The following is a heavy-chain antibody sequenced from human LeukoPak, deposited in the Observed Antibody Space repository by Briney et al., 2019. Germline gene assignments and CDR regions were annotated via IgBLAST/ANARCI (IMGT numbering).Heavy chain of an antibody. CDR1: GLTISNNF. V-gene: IGHV3-66*01. CDR2: IYSGGST. D-gene: IGHD3-10*01. CDR3: ARDTDYYGSGRHGYFDH. Sequence: PGGSPRLSCAASGLTISNNFMGWVRQAPGKGLEWVSLIYSGGSTYSADSVKGRFTISRDNSKNTQHLQMNSLRAEDTAVYYCARDTDYYGSGRHGYFDHWGQGTLVTVSS. J-gene: IGHJ1*01.